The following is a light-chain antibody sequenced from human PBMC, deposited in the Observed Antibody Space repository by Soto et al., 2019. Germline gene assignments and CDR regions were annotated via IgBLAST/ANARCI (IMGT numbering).Light chain of an antibody. V-gene: IGKV3D-20*02. CDR2: GAS. CDR3: QQRHIWPRT. CDR1: QSVSSSY. J-gene: IGKJ1*01. Sequence: MVYPQYPGGLRLSPRARATLSCRASQSVSSSYLAWYQQKPGQAPRLLIYGASNRATGIPVRFSGSGSGTDFTLTISSLEPEDFAVYYCQQRHIWPRTFGQGTKVDIK.